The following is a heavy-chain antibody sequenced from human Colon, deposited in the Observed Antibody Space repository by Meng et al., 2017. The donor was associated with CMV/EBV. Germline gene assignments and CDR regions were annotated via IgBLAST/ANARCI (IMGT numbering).Heavy chain of an antibody. J-gene: IGHJ4*02. CDR1: GFTFSRYW. V-gene: IGHV3-7*01. CDR2: TKQDGSEK. CDR3: ARGYYEQLGAGFDY. D-gene: IGHD3-3*01. Sequence: GESLKISCAASGFTFSRYWMSWVRQAPGKGLEWVANTKQDGSEKYYVDSVKGRFTISRDNSKNTMYLEMNSLRAEDTAVYYCARGYYEQLGAGFDYWGQGTLVTVSS.